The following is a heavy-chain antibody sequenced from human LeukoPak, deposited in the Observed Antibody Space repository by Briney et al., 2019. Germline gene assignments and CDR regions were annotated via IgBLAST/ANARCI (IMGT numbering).Heavy chain of an antibody. Sequence: PGGSLRLSCTVSGFTFSAHRMSWVRQAPGKGLEWVANIYQGGSETHYVDSVKGRFTISRDNAKNSLYPHLSSLRAEDTAVYYCAREGTFGYHYFDYWGQGALVTVSS. CDR3: AREGTFGYHYFDY. CDR1: GFTFSAHR. V-gene: IGHV3-7*01. D-gene: IGHD3-3*01. CDR2: IYQGGSET. J-gene: IGHJ4*02.